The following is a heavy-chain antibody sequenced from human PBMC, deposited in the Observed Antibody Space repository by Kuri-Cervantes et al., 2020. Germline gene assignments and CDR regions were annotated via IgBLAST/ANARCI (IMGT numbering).Heavy chain of an antibody. CDR2: IRSKAYGGTT. V-gene: IGHV3-49*03. D-gene: IGHD6-19*01. Sequence: GESLKISCTASGFTFGDYAMSWFRQAPGKGLEWVGFIRSKAYGGTTEYAASVKGRFTISRDNAKNSLYLQMNSLRAEDTAVYYCARDPMRPSGWYSGSPDYWGQGTLVTVSS. CDR1: GFTFGDYA. CDR3: ARDPMRPSGWYSGSPDY. J-gene: IGHJ4*02.